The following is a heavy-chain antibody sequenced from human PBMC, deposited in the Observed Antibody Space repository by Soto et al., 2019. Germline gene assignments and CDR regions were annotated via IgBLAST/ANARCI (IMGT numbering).Heavy chain of an antibody. Sequence: EVQLLESGGGLVQPGGSLRLSCAASGFTFSSYAMSWVRQAPGKGLEWVSAISGSGGSTYYADSVKGRFTISRDNSKNTLYLQMNSLRAEDTAVYYCAKSIVVVVAATRGYYYYGMDVWGQGTTVTVSS. CDR1: GFTFSSYA. D-gene: IGHD2-15*01. CDR3: AKSIVVVVAATRGYYYYGMDV. V-gene: IGHV3-23*01. CDR2: ISGSGGST. J-gene: IGHJ6*02.